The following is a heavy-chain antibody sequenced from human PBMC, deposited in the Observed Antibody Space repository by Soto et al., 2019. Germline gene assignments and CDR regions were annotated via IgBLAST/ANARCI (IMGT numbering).Heavy chain of an antibody. CDR1: GFTFSDYY. V-gene: IGHV3-11*01. CDR3: AREYSSSSGYYYGMDV. D-gene: IGHD6-6*01. CDR2: ISSSGSTI. J-gene: IGHJ6*02. Sequence: VGSLRLSCAASGFTFSDYYMSWIRQAPGEGLEWVSYISSSGSTIYYADSVKGRFTISRDNAKNSLYLQMNSLRAEDTAVYYCAREYSSSSGYYYGMDVWGQGTTVTVSS.